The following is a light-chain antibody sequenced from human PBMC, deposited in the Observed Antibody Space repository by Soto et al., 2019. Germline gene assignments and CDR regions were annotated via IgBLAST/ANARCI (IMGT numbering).Light chain of an antibody. CDR3: QPSNSYSET. Sequence: EIVLTQSPGTLSLSPGERATLSCRASQSVSSSYLAWYQQKPGQAPRLLIYGASTRATGIPARFSGSGSGTEFTLTLSSLQPDDFATYYCQPSNSYSETVGQGTK. J-gene: IGKJ1*01. CDR2: GAS. V-gene: IGKV3-20*01. CDR1: QSVSSSY.